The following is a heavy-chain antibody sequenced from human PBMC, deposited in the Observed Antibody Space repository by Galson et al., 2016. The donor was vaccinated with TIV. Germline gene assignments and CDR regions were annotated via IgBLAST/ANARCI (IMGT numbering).Heavy chain of an antibody. Sequence: SLRLSCAASGFTFSSYGMSWVRQAPGKGLEWVSSISRSSNFIFYADSVKGRFTISRDDAKNSLYLHMDSLRADDTAVYYCARDYDFWSGHSWGYWGQGTLVTVSS. CDR3: ARDYDFWSGHSWGY. D-gene: IGHD3-3*01. CDR1: GFTFSSYG. J-gene: IGHJ4*02. V-gene: IGHV3-21*01. CDR2: ISRSSNFI.